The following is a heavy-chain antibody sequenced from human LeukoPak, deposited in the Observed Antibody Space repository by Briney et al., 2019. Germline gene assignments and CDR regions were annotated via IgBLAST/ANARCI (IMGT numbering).Heavy chain of an antibody. J-gene: IGHJ3*02. D-gene: IGHD2-2*01. CDR3: ARPKLDCSSTSCSDDAFDI. CDR2: IYPGDPDT. Sequence: KPGESLKISCKGSGYSFTSYWIGWVRQMPGKGLEWMGIIYPGDPDTRYSPSFQGQVTISADKSISTAYLQWSSLKASDTAMYYCARPKLDCSSTSCSDDAFDIWGQGTMVTVSS. CDR1: GYSFTSYW. V-gene: IGHV5-51*01.